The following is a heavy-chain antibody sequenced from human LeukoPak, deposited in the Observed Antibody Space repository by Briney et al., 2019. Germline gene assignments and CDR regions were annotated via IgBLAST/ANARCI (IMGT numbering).Heavy chain of an antibody. V-gene: IGHV1-24*01. CDR2: FDPEDGET. CDR3: ATDTGRWTASYYYYYGMDV. J-gene: IGHJ6*02. D-gene: IGHD3-3*01. Sequence: GASVNVSCTVSGYTLTELSMHWVRQAPGKGLEWMGGFDPEDGETIYAQKFQGRVTMTEDTSTDTAYMELSSLRSEDTAVYYCATDTGRWTASYYYYYGMDVWGQGTTVTVSS. CDR1: GYTLTELS.